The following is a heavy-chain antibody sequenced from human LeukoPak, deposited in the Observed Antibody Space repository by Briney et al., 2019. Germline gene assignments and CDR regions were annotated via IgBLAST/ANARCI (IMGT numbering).Heavy chain of an antibody. J-gene: IGHJ4*02. Sequence: SETLSLTCTVSGGSMSSYYWSWIRQPPGKGLEWIGYIYYSGSTKYNPSLKSRVTISVDTSKNQFFLKLNSVTAADTAVYYCAGQRMGSECYFDNWGQGTLVTVSS. CDR2: IYYSGST. CDR3: AGQRMGSECYFDN. CDR1: GGSMSSYY. D-gene: IGHD2-15*01. V-gene: IGHV4-59*08.